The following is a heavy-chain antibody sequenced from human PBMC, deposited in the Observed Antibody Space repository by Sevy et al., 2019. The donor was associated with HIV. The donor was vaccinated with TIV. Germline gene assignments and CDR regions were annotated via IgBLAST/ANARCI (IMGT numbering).Heavy chain of an antibody. CDR3: ARDLEFYDHGDYGPAFMPDF. D-gene: IGHD4-17*01. CDR1: GFTFSSFG. J-gene: IGHJ4*01. V-gene: IGHV3-33*01. CDR2: IWFDGSNT. Sequence: GGSLRLSCAASGFTFSSFGMHWVRQAPGKGLEWLAVIWFDGSNTYYADSVRGRLTISRDIAKNTLHLQRNSLRAEDTAVYYCARDLEFYDHGDYGPAFMPDFWGHGTLVTVSS.